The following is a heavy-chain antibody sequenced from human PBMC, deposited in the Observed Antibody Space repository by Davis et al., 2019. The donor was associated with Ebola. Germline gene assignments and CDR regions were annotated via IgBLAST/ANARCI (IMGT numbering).Heavy chain of an antibody. Sequence: GGSLRLSCAVSGLPFSYYFMDWVRLTPGKGLEWVSGISASGGTTYDAASVKGRFTISRDNSNSTLFLQMNSLRAEDTAVYYCAKQLFWFGEETTWGQGTLVAVSS. J-gene: IGHJ5*02. CDR3: AKQLFWFGEETT. D-gene: IGHD3-10*01. CDR1: GLPFSYYF. CDR2: ISASGGTT. V-gene: IGHV3-23*01.